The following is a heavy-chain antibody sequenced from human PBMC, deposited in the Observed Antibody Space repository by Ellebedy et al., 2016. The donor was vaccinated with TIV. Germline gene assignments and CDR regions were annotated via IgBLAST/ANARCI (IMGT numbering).Heavy chain of an antibody. D-gene: IGHD3-10*01. CDR2: ITGSGDNT. CDR1: VFTFSTSV. V-gene: IGHV3-23*01. J-gene: IGHJ6*02. CDR3: ARGFRFGMDV. Sequence: PGGSLRLSCAASVFTFSTSVMNWVRQAPGKGLEWVASITGSGDNTFYADSVRSRVTISRDNSKNTLFLQMNSLRAEDTAVYYCARGFRFGMDVWGQGTTVTVSS.